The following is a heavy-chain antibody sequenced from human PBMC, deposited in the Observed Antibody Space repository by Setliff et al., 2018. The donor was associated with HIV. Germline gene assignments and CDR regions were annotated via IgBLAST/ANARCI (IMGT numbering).Heavy chain of an antibody. CDR3: ARQMPIPGIAITPVDY. CDR2: IYYSGST. V-gene: IGHV4-39*01. Sequence: PSETLSLTCTVSGGSISSNNYFWGWIRQPPEKGLEWIGSIYYSGSTYYNPSLKSRLTISVDTSKSQFSLTLTSVTAADTAVYYCARQMPIPGIAITPVDYWGQGALVTVSS. CDR1: GGSISSNNYF. J-gene: IGHJ4*02. D-gene: IGHD5-12*01.